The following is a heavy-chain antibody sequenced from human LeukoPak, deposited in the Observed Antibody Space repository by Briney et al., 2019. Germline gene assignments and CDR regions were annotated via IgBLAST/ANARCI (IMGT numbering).Heavy chain of an antibody. J-gene: IGHJ4*02. CDR2: IYYSGST. CDR1: GGSITFSSYY. V-gene: IGHV4-61*01. D-gene: IGHD3-22*01. Sequence: PSETLSLTCTVSGGSITFSSYYWSWIRQPPGKGLEWIGYIYYSGSTNYNPSLKSRVTISVDTSKNQFSLKLSSVTAADTAVYYCAREGLYDSSGYYRYWGQGTLVTVSS. CDR3: AREGLYDSSGYYRY.